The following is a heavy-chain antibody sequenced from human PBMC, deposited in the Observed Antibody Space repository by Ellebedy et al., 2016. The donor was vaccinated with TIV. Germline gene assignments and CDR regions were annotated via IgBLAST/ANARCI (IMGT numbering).Heavy chain of an antibody. CDR3: ARNVPHP. Sequence: GESLKISCAASGFTVTTNYMTWVRQAPGKGLEWVSLIYSNGDTRYADSVKGRFTIPRDNSKNTLHLQMNSLRAQDTAVYYSARNVPHPWGQGTLVTVAS. CDR1: GFTVTTNY. V-gene: IGHV3-66*01. J-gene: IGHJ5*02. D-gene: IGHD3-10*02. CDR2: IYSNGDT.